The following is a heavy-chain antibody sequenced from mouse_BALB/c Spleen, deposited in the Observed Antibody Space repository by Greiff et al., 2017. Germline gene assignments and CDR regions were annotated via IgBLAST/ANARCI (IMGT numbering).Heavy chain of an antibody. V-gene: IGHV5-6-3*01. Sequence: EVQGVESGGGLVQPGGSLKLSCAASGFTFSSYGMSWVRQTPDKRLELVATINSNGGSTYYPDSVKGRFTISRDNAKNTLYLQMSSLKSEDTAMYYCAREGGGLDYWGQGTTLTVSS. CDR3: AREGGGLDY. D-gene: IGHD1-1*02. CDR2: INSNGGST. CDR1: GFTFSSYG. J-gene: IGHJ2*01.